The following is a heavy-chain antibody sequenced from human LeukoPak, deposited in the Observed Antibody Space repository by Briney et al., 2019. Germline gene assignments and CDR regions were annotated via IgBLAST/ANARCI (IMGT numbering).Heavy chain of an antibody. CDR2: IGTAGDT. Sequence: GGPLRLSCAASGFTFSSYDMHWVRQATGKGLEWVSAIGTAGDTYYPGSVKGRFTISRENAKNSLYLQMNSLRAGDTAVYYCARVERIPGYYDSSGYSPYGMDVWGQGTTVTVSS. D-gene: IGHD3-22*01. J-gene: IGHJ6*02. V-gene: IGHV3-13*01. CDR3: ARVERIPGYYDSSGYSPYGMDV. CDR1: GFTFSSYD.